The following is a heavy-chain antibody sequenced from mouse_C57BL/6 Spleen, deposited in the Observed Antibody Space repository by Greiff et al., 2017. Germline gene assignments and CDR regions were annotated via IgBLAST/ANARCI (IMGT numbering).Heavy chain of an antibody. V-gene: IGHV1-26*01. CDR1: GYTFTDYY. D-gene: IGHD1-1*01. J-gene: IGHJ1*03. CDR3: ASGGYYYGSSHWYFDV. Sequence: VQLQQSGPELVKPGASVKISCKASGYTFTDYYMNWVKQSHGKSLEWIGDINPNNGGTSYNQKFKGKATLTVDKSSSTAYMELRSLTSEDSAVYYCASGGYYYGSSHWYFDVWGTGTTVTVSS. CDR2: INPNNGGT.